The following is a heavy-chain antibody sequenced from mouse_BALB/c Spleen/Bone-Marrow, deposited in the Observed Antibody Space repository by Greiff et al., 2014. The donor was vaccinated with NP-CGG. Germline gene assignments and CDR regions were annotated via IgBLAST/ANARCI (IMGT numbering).Heavy chain of an antibody. CDR2: IHYSGST. D-gene: IGHD1-1*01. J-gene: IGHJ1*01. V-gene: IGHV3-1*02. CDR3: ARRDLDYYDSSYWYFDV. CDR1: GYSITSGYS. Sequence: EVKLMESGPDLVKPSQSLSLTCTVTGYSITSGYSWHWIRQFPGNKLEWMGYIHYSGSTNYNPSLKSRISITRDTSKNQFFLQLNSVTTEDTATYYCARRDLDYYDSSYWYFDVWGAGTTVTVSS.